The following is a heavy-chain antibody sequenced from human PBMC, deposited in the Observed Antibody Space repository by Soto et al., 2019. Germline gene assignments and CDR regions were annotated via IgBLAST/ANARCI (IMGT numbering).Heavy chain of an antibody. D-gene: IGHD3-10*01. Sequence: QVQLQESGPGLVRPSQTLSLTCTVSGASIISLDYYWTWIRQPPGKGLEWIGHIYHTGATYYNPSLGSRFGMSVDPSIFQLSLMLSSVTAADTAVFYCARGAVVSLVRGVMGGNLFDPWLQGTLFTVSS. J-gene: IGHJ5*02. CDR3: ARGAVVSLVRGVMGGNLFDP. CDR1: GASIISLDYY. CDR2: IYHTGAT. V-gene: IGHV4-30-4*01.